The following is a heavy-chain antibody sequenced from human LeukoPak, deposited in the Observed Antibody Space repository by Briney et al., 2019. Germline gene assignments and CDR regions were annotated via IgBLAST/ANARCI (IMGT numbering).Heavy chain of an antibody. CDR2: IKPDGSEK. CDR3: ARERTYSGSGSTYPYYDY. V-gene: IGHV3-7*01. D-gene: IGHD3-10*01. CDR1: GFMFRSCW. Sequence: GGSLRLSCAASGFMFRSCWMSWVRQSPGKGLEWVANIKPDGSEKYYVDSVKGRFTISRDNAKNALYLEINSLRVGDTAVYYCARERTYSGSGSTYPYYDYWGQGTLVTVSS. J-gene: IGHJ4*02.